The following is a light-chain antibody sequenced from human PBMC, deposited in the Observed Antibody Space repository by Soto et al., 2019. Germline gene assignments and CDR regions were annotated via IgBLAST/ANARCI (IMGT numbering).Light chain of an antibody. CDR3: QQSYSSPRT. CDR2: AAD. CDR1: QSIYHY. Sequence: DIEMTQSPPSLSASVGDRVTITCRASQSIYHYLNWYQKKPGTAPKLLVYAADRLQSWVPSRFSGSGSGTDFTLTITNLQPEDFATYYCQQSYSSPRTFGQGTELEIK. J-gene: IGKJ2*02. V-gene: IGKV1-39*01.